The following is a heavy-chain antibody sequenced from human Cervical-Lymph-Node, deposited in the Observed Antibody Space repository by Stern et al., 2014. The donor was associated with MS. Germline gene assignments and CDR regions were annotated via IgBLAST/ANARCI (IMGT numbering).Heavy chain of an antibody. Sequence: VQLVESGPGLVKPSGTLSLTCAVSGDSISTDNWWSWVRQPPGKGLGCIGEVYHSVSSNYNPSLKSRVTMSVDESKNQFSLRLTSVTAADTAVYYCARDFEFQLLCDWGQGALVTVSS. V-gene: IGHV4-4*02. CDR1: GDSISTDNW. D-gene: IGHD2-2*01. CDR3: ARDFEFQLLCD. CDR2: VYHSVSS. J-gene: IGHJ4*02.